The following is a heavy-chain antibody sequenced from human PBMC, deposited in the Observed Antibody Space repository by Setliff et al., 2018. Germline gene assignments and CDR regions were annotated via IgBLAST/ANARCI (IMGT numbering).Heavy chain of an antibody. CDR1: GYTFTNYY. CDR3: AKAGAIGAWYEDALDM. V-gene: IGHV1-46*01. CDR2: INPSGGAT. Sequence: PSVKVSCKASGYTFTNYYMHWVRQAPGQGLEWMGIINPSGGATSYAHKFQDRVDMTRDTSTSTVYMELSSLKSEDTAVYYCAKAGAIGAWYEDALDMWGQGTMVTVSS. D-gene: IGHD6-19*01. J-gene: IGHJ3*02.